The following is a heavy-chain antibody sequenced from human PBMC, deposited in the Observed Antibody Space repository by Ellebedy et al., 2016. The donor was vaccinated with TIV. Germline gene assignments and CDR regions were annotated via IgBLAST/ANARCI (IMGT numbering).Heavy chain of an antibody. V-gene: IGHV3-9*01. CDR2: ISWDSGSI. CDR3: AKDADSYDGRGYSNYFDH. CDR1: GFTFDDYA. J-gene: IGHJ4*02. D-gene: IGHD3-22*01. Sequence: PGGSLRLSCAASGFTFDDYAMHWVRQAPGKGLEWVSGISWDSGSIGYADSVKGRITISRDNAKNSLYLQMNSLRAEDTALYYCAKDADSYDGRGYSNYFDHWGQGTLVTVSS.